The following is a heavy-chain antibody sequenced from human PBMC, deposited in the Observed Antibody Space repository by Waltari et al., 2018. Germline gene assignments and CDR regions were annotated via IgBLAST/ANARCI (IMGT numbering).Heavy chain of an antibody. J-gene: IGHJ5*02. CDR1: GFSLSHFG. V-gene: IGHV3-30*18. CDR3: AKDAFGNTYLDH. CDR2: ASFEGSTT. D-gene: IGHD3-10*01. Sequence: QVQLVESGGGVVQPGMSLRLSCAASGFSLSHFGMHWVRQAPGKWLGWVALASFEGSTTYYADSVRGRFTISRDNSKNTLYLVINTLRVDDTAIYYCAKDAFGNTYLDHWGQGTLVTVSS.